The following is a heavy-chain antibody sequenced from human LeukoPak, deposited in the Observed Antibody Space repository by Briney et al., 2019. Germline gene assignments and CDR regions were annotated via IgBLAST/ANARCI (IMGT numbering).Heavy chain of an antibody. CDR1: VYTFTTCD. V-gene: IGHV1-8*01. J-gene: IGHJ4*02. Sequence: GASLRVSSTASVYTFTTCDINWVRQATGQRLEWMGWMNPNSGNTGFAHKFQGRVTMTRDTSINTAYMELSSLRSEDTAVYYCARVLGSISHWGQGTLVTVSS. CDR3: ARVLGSISH. D-gene: IGHD1-1*01. CDR2: MNPNSGNT.